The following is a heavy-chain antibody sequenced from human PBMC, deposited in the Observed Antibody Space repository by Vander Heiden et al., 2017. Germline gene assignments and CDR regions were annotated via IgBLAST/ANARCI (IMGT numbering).Heavy chain of an antibody. J-gene: IGHJ4*02. CDR2: IIPIFGTA. CDR3: GREPDGYNSEGGFDY. D-gene: IGHD5-12*01. CDR1: GGTFSSYA. V-gene: IGHV1-69*01. Sequence: SGAEVKKPGSSVKFSCKASGGTFSSYAISWVRQAPGQGLEWMGGIIPIFGTANYAQKFQGRVTMTADESTSTAYMELSSLRSEDTAGYYGGREPDGYNSEGGFDYWGQGTLVTVSS.